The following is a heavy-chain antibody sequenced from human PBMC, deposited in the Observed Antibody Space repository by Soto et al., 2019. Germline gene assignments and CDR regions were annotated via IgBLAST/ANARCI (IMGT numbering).Heavy chain of an antibody. J-gene: IGHJ5*02. CDR3: ATDGEAYCSSTSCATNWFDP. D-gene: IGHD2-2*01. V-gene: IGHV4-4*02. CDR1: GVSISSSNW. Sequence: ESLCLTCAVSGVSISSSNWWSWVRQPPGKGLEWIGEIYHSGSTNYNPSLKSRVTISVDKSKNQFSLKLSSVTAAATAVYYCATDGEAYCSSTSCATNWFDPWGQGTLVTVSS. CDR2: IYHSGST.